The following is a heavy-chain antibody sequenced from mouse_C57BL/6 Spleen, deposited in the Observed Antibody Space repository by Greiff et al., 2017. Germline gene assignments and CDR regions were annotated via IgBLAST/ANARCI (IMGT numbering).Heavy chain of an antibody. CDR1: GYTFTSYW. Sequence: VQLQQSGAELVRPGSSVKLSCKASGYTFTSYWMDWVKQRPGQGLEWIGNIYPSDSETHYNQKFKDKATLTVVKSSSTSYMQLISLTSEDSAVYDCSRDSPYYFDYWGQGTTLTGSS. CDR2: IYPSDSET. CDR3: SRDSPYYFDY. V-gene: IGHV1-61*01. D-gene: IGHD2-12*01. J-gene: IGHJ2*01.